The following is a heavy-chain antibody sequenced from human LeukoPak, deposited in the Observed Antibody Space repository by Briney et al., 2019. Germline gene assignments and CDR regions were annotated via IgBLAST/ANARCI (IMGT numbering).Heavy chain of an antibody. D-gene: IGHD3-10*01. Sequence: PSETLSLTCAVYGGSFSGYYWSWIRQPPGKGLEWIGEIDHSGSTNYNPSLKSRVTISVDTSKNQFSLKPSSVTAADTAVYYCARPYGSGSYYREGVYYSYYYGMDVWGKGTTVTVSS. J-gene: IGHJ6*04. CDR1: GGSFSGYY. V-gene: IGHV4-34*01. CDR3: ARPYGSGSYYREGVYYSYYYGMDV. CDR2: IDHSGST.